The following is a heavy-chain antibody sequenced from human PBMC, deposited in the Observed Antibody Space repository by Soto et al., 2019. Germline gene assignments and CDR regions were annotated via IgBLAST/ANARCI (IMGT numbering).Heavy chain of an antibody. Sequence: PSETLSLTCTVSSGSISTYYWSWIRQPAGKGLEWIGRIYTSGNTLYNPSLKSRVTMSVDTSKNQFSLKLSSVTAADTAVYYCAGGAAADYFDYWGQGTLVTVSS. V-gene: IGHV4-4*07. CDR2: IYTSGNT. D-gene: IGHD6-13*01. CDR3: AGGAAADYFDY. CDR1: SGSISTYY. J-gene: IGHJ4*02.